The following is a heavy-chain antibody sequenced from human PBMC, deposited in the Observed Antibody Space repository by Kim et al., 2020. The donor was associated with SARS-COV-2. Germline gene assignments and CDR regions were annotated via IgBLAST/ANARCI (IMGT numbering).Heavy chain of an antibody. J-gene: IGHJ5*02. V-gene: IGHV3-20*01. Sequence: GGSLRLSCAASGFTFSDFGMSWVRQLPGKGLEWVSGINWNGASTDYIDSVKGRFTISRDNAKSSLYLEMNSLQAEDTAVYHCARDYGSTWNDASWWFDPWGPGTPVTVSS. CDR1: GFTFSDFG. D-gene: IGHD1-1*01. CDR2: INWNGAST. CDR3: ARDYGSTWNDASWWFDP.